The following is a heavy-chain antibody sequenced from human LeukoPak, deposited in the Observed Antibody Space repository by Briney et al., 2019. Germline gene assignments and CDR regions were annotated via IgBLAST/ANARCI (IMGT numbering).Heavy chain of an antibody. V-gene: IGHV3-23*01. D-gene: IGHD6-13*01. CDR1: GFTFSSYA. CDR2: ITGSGGIT. J-gene: IGHJ3*02. CDR3: AKSAGGNIYDALDM. Sequence: PGGSLRLSCAASGFTFSSYAMNWVRQAPGKGLEWVSIITGSGGITYYADSVKGRFTISRDNSKNTLYLQMNSLRAEDTAVYYCAKSAGGNIYDALDMWGQGTMVTVSS.